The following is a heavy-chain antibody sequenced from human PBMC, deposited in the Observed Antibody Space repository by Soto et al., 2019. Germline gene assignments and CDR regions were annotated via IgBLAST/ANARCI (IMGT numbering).Heavy chain of an antibody. Sequence: PGGSLGLSCAASGFTFSDYYMSWIRQAPGKGLEWVSYISSSGSTIYYADSVKGRFTISRDNAKNSLYLQMNSLRAEDTAMYYCARHTARPDLYYYYGMDVWGQGTTVTVSS. V-gene: IGHV3-11*01. CDR1: GFTFSDYY. D-gene: IGHD6-6*01. CDR2: ISSSGSTI. CDR3: ARHTARPDLYYYYGMDV. J-gene: IGHJ6*02.